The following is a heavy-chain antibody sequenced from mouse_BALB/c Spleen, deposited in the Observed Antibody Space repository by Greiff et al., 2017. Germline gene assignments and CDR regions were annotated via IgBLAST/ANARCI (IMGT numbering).Heavy chain of an antibody. CDR3: ARWMEFAD. V-gene: IGHV1-7*01. CDR1: GYTFTSYW. CDR2: INPSTGYT. J-gene: IGHJ3*01. Sequence: VQLQQSGAELAKPGASVKMSCKASGYTFTSYWMHWVKQRPGQGLEWIGYINPSTGYTEYNQKFKDKATLTADKSSSTAYMQLSSLTSEDSAVYYCARWMEFADGGQGTLVTVSA. D-gene: IGHD2-3*01.